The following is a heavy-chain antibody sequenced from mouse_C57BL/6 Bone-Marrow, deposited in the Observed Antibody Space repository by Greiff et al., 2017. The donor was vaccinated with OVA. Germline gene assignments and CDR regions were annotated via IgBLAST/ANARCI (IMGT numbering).Heavy chain of an antibody. J-gene: IGHJ2*01. Sequence: VQLKQSGAELVRPGASVKLSCTASGFNIKDDYMHWVKQRPEQGLEWIGWIDPENGDTEYASKFQGQATITADTSANTAYLQLSSLTSEDTAVYYCTSYGNFDYWGQGTTLTVSS. V-gene: IGHV14-4*01. D-gene: IGHD2-1*01. CDR3: TSYGNFDY. CDR1: GFNIKDDY. CDR2: IDPENGDT.